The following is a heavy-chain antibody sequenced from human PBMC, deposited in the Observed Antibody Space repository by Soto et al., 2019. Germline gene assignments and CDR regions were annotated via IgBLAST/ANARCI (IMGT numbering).Heavy chain of an antibody. V-gene: IGHV4-31*03. D-gene: IGHD5-18*01. CDR2: ISHSGST. Sequence: TSETLSLTCTVSGGSISSAAYYRSCIHQHPGKGLEWIGYISHSGSTYYTPSLKSRVIISADTAKNQFSLNLTSVTAADTAVYYCAREYTYGSNFFDCWGQGALVTVSS. CDR3: AREYTYGSNFFDC. J-gene: IGHJ4*02. CDR1: GGSISSAAYY.